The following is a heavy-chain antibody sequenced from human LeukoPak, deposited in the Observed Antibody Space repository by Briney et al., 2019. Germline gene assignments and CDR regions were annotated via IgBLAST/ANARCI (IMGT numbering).Heavy chain of an antibody. Sequence: SETLSLTCTVSGGTISSGSYYWSWIRQPAGKGLEWIGRIYTSGSTNYNPSLKSRVTISVDTSKNQFSLKLSSVTAADTAVYYCARGLIRLGELSPFDYWGQGTLVTVSS. D-gene: IGHD3-16*02. CDR1: GGTISSGSYY. J-gene: IGHJ4*02. CDR2: IYTSGST. V-gene: IGHV4-61*02. CDR3: ARGLIRLGELSPFDY.